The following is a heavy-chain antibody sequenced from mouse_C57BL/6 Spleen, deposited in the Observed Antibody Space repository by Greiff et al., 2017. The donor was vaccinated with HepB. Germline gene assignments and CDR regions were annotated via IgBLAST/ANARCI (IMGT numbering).Heavy chain of an antibody. J-gene: IGHJ2*01. D-gene: IGHD1-1*01. CDR2: IRNKANGYTT. V-gene: IGHV7-3*01. Sequence: EVKLVESGGGLVQPGGSLSLSCAASGFTFTDYYMSWVRQPPGKALEWLGFIRNKANGYTTEYSASVQGRFTISRDNSQSILYLQMNALRAEDSATYYCARYILYYYGSSYYFDYWGQGTTLTVSS. CDR1: GFTFTDYY. CDR3: ARYILYYYGSSYYFDY.